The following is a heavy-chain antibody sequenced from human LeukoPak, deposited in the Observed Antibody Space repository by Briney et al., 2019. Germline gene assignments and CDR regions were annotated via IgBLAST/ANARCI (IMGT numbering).Heavy chain of an antibody. V-gene: IGHV4-39*01. J-gene: IGHJ4*02. CDR1: GGSISSSTYY. CDR3: ARLGDSAMVRYSDY. Sequence: SETVSLTCTVSGGSISSSTYYWAWIRQPPGKGLDWIGGIYYTGSTYSTPSLKSRATISVDTSKNQFSLRLTSVTAADTAVYYCARLGDSAMVRYSDYWGQGTLVTVSS. D-gene: IGHD5-18*01. CDR2: IYYTGST.